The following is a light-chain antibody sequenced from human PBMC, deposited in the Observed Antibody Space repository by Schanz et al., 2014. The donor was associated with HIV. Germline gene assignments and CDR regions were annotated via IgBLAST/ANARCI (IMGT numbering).Light chain of an antibody. CDR2: GNS. J-gene: IGLJ3*02. Sequence: QSVLTQPPSVSGAPGQRVTISCTGNSSNIGAGYDVHWYQHLPGAAPKLLIFGNSNRPSGVPDRFSGSKSGTSASLAISGLQSEDEADYYCAAWDDSLKGWVFGGGTKLTVL. V-gene: IGLV1-40*01. CDR3: AAWDDSLKGWV. CDR1: SSNIGAGYD.